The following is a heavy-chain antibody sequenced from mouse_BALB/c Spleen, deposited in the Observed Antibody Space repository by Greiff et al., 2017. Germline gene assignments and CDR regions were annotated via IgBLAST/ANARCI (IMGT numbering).Heavy chain of an antibody. J-gene: IGHJ1*01. CDR1: GYTFTSYW. V-gene: IGHV1S22*01. Sequence: LQQPGSELVRPGASVKLSCKASGYTFTSYWMHWVKQRHGQGLEWIGNIYPGSGSTNYDEKFKSKGTLTVDTSSSTAYMHLSSLTSEDSAVYYCTREAGDSDGYFDDWGAGTTVTVSA. CDR2: IYPGSGST. CDR3: TREAGDSDGYFDD.